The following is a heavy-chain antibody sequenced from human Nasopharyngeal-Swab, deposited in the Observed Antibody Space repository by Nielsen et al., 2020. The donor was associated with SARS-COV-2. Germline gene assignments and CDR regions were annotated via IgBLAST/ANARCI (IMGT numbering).Heavy chain of an antibody. CDR3: AHSKQLGYYYYYGMDV. CDR2: IYWDDDK. D-gene: IGHD6-13*01. CDR1: GFSLSTSGVG. Sequence: SGPTLVKPTQTVTLTCTFSGFSLSTSGVGVGWIRQPPGKALEWLALIYWDDDKRYSPSLKSRLTITKDTSKNQVVLTMTNMDPVDTATYYCAHSKQLGYYYYYGMDVWGQGTTVTVSS. J-gene: IGHJ6*02. V-gene: IGHV2-5*02.